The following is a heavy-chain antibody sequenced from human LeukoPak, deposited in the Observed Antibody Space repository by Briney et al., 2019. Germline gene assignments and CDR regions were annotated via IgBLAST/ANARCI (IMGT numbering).Heavy chain of an antibody. V-gene: IGHV3-33*03. CDR2: IWYDGSNK. D-gene: IGHD4/OR15-4a*01. CDR3: ANPLTAY. Sequence: GRSLRLSCAASGFTFSSYGMHWVRQAPGKGLEWVAVIWYDGSNKYYADSVKGRFTISRDNAKNSLYLQMNSLRAEDTAVYYCANPLTAYWGQGTLVTVSS. CDR1: GFTFSSYG. J-gene: IGHJ4*02.